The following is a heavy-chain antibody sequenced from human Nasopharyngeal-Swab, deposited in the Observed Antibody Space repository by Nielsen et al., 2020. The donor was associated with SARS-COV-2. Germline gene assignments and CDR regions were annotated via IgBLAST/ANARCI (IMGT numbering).Heavy chain of an antibody. CDR2: IKQDASEK. D-gene: IGHD3-10*01. V-gene: IGHV3-7*03. Sequence: GESLKISCAVSGFTFNSYWLTWVRQAPGKGLEWVANIKQDASEKYYVDSVKGRFTISRDNSKNTLHLHMSSLRAEDTAVYYCAKDKEDLRGVGSYDYWGQGTLVTVSS. J-gene: IGHJ4*02. CDR3: AKDKEDLRGVGSYDY. CDR1: GFTFNSYW.